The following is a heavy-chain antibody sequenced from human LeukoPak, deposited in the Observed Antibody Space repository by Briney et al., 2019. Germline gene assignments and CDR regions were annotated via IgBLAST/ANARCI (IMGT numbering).Heavy chain of an antibody. Sequence: SETLSLTCAVYWGSLRGYYWSLVRQPPGEGLEWIGEINHSGSTNYNPSLKSRVTISVDTSKNQFSLKLSSVTAADTAVYYCARVGGVERDYWGQGTLVTVSS. J-gene: IGHJ4*02. CDR3: ARVGGVERDY. V-gene: IGHV4-34*01. CDR2: INHSGST. CDR1: WGSLRGYY. D-gene: IGHD3-3*01.